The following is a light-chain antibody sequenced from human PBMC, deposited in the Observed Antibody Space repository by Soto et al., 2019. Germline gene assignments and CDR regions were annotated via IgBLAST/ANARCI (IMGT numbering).Light chain of an antibody. Sequence: QPVLTQSPSASASLGASVKLTCTLSSGHSNYAIAWHQQQSEKGPRYLMKLNSDGSHSKGDGIPDRFSGSSSGADRDLTISSLQSEDEADYYCQTGGSGIVVFGGGTKLTVL. CDR2: LNSDGSH. CDR3: QTGGSGIVV. J-gene: IGLJ2*01. CDR1: SGHSNYA. V-gene: IGLV4-69*01.